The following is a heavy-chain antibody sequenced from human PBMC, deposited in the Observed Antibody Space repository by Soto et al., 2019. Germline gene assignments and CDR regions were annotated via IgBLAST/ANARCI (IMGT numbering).Heavy chain of an antibody. V-gene: IGHV3-23*01. CDR1: GFTLSSYA. Sequence: EVQLLESGGGLVQPGGSLSLSCAASGFTLSSYAMRWVRQAPVKGLAWVSALRGSGGSTYYADSVKGRFTISRDNSKNTLYLQMNSLTAEDTAVYYCARRGSGSYYDYWGQGTLVTVSS. D-gene: IGHD1-26*01. J-gene: IGHJ4*02. CDR2: LRGSGGST. CDR3: ARRGSGSYYDY.